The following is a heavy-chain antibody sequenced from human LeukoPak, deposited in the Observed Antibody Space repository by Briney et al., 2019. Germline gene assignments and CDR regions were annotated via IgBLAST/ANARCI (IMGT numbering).Heavy chain of an antibody. D-gene: IGHD5-18*01. Sequence: PSETLSLTCTVSGGSISSSSYYWGWIRQPPGKGLEWIGSIYYSGSTYYNPSLKSRVTISVDTSKNQFSLKLSSVTAADTAVYYCARATAMVTRPGGEFDYWGQGTLVTVSS. CDR3: ARATAMVTRPGGEFDY. V-gene: IGHV4-39*07. CDR2: IYYSGST. CDR1: GGSISSSSYY. J-gene: IGHJ4*02.